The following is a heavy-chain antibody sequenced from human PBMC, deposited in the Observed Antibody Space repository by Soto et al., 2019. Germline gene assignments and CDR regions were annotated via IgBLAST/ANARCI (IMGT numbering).Heavy chain of an antibody. V-gene: IGHV4-59*01. CDR2: IYNIGST. Sequence: SETLSLTCTVSGDSISNNYWSWIRQPPGKGLEWIGYIYNIGSTNYNPSLKGRATMSVDTSKNQFPLTLRSVTAADTAVYFCSGGDSWHLVDYWGQGTLVTV. CDR1: GDSISNNY. J-gene: IGHJ4*01. D-gene: IGHD6-6*01. CDR3: SGGDSWHLVDY.